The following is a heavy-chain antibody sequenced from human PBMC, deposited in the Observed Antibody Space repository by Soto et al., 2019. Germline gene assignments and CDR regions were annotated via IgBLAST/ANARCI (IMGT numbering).Heavy chain of an antibody. CDR3: ARDIGQYSYGPAPVHYNYYGMDV. CDR1: GYTFTSYY. J-gene: IGHJ6*02. V-gene: IGHV1-46*01. CDR2: INPSGGST. D-gene: IGHD5-18*01. Sequence: ASVKVSCKASGYTFTSYYMHWVRQAPGQGLEWMGIINPSGGSTSYAQKFQGRVTMTRDTSTSTVYMELSSLRSEDTAVYYCARDIGQYSYGPAPVHYNYYGMDVWGQGTTVTVSS.